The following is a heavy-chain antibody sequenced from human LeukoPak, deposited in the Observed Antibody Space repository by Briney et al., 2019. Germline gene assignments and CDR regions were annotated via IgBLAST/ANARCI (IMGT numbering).Heavy chain of an antibody. CDR1: GGSISSSSYY. D-gene: IGHD1-26*01. V-gene: IGHV4-39*07. CDR2: IYYSGST. J-gene: IGHJ4*02. CDR3: ARDLSVGGSFDY. Sequence: SETLSLTCTVSGGSISSSSYYWGWIRQPPGKGLEWIGSIYYSGSTYYNPSLKSRVTISVDTSKNQFSLKLSSVAAADTAVYYCARDLSVGGSFDYWGQGTLVTVSS.